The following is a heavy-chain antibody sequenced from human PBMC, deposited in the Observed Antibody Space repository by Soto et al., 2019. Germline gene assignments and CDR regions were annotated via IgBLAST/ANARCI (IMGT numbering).Heavy chain of an antibody. CDR1: GFTVTRNY. CDR2: FHTCGIT. D-gene: IGHD3-10*01. Sequence: ELQLVESGGGLIQPGGSLRRSCAASGFTVTRNYMTWVRLAPGYVLQCVTVFHTCGITIYTDSVKGRFTVFRDEAKNTQYLQMNTLRVEDTAVYYCATGGSKRVRGAIVEVFHLEYWGRGTVVTGSS. J-gene: IGHJ4*02. V-gene: IGHV3-53*02. CDR3: ATGGSKRVRGAIVEVFHLEY.